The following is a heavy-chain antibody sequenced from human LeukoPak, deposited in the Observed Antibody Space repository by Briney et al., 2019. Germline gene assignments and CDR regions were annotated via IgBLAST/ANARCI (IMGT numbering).Heavy chain of an antibody. D-gene: IGHD4-17*01. V-gene: IGHV3-74*01. J-gene: IGHJ4*02. CDR3: ARATTVTTYLDY. CDR1: GFTFSSYW. Sequence: GGSLRLSCAASGFTFSSYWMHWVRQAPGKGLVWVSRINSDGSSTSYADSVKGRFTIPRDNAKNTLYLQMNSLRAEDTAVYYCARATTVTTYLDYWGQGTLVTVSS. CDR2: INSDGSST.